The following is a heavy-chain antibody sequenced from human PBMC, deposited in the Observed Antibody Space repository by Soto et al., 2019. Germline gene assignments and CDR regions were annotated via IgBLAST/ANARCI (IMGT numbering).Heavy chain of an antibody. CDR3: ARVRKEKVGGYNYYGMDV. CDR1: GGSIRSYY. V-gene: IGHV4-59*01. CDR2: ISHSGST. Sequence: SETLSLTCIVSGGSIRSYYWSWIRQPPGKGLDWIGYISHSGSTDYNPSLNSRVTISVHTSKNEFSLRLSSMTAADTAVYYCARVRKEKVGGYNYYGMDVWGQGTTGTIPS. J-gene: IGHJ6*02. D-gene: IGHD5-18*01.